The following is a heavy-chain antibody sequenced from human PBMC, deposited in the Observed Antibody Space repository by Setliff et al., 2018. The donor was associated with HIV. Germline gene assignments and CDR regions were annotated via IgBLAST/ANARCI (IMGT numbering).Heavy chain of an antibody. Sequence: GGSLRLSCAASGFTFSSYWMHWVRQAPGKGLVWVSRINSDGSSTSYADSVKGRFTISRDNAKNTLYLPMNSLRAEDTAVYYCARGLESGYSYGSNLFDPWGQGTLVTVSS. CDR3: ARGLESGYSYGSNLFDP. J-gene: IGHJ5*02. D-gene: IGHD5-18*01. V-gene: IGHV3-74*01. CDR2: INSDGSST. CDR1: GFTFSSYW.